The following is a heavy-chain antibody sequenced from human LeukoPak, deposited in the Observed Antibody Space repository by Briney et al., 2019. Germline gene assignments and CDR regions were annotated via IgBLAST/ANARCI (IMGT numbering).Heavy chain of an antibody. CDR3: AKGLANWGSRAYYFDY. J-gene: IGHJ4*02. CDR2: ISGSGGST. D-gene: IGHD7-27*01. V-gene: IGHV3-23*01. Sequence: GGSLRLSCAASGFTFSSYAMSWVHQAPGKGLEWVSAISGSGGSTYYADSVKGRFTISRDNSKNTLYLQMNSLRAEDTAVYYCAKGLANWGSRAYYFDYWGQGTLVTVSS. CDR1: GFTFSSYA.